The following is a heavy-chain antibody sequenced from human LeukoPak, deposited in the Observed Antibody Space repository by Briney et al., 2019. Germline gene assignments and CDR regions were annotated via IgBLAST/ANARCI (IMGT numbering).Heavy chain of an antibody. CDR2: IYSGGST. Sequence: GGSLRLSCAASGFTVNSNYMRWVRQAPGKGLEWVSVIYSGGSTYYADSVKGRFTISRDNSKNTLYLQMNSLRAEDTAVYYCARAGTGTYYFDYWGQGTLVTVSS. V-gene: IGHV3-66*01. D-gene: IGHD1-7*01. CDR3: ARAGTGTYYFDY. J-gene: IGHJ4*02. CDR1: GFTVNSNY.